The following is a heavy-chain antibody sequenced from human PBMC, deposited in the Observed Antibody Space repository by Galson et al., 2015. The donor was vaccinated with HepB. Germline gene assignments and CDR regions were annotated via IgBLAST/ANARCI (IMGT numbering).Heavy chain of an antibody. J-gene: IGHJ3*02. V-gene: IGHV3-73*01. Sequence: SLRLSCAASGFTFSGSAMHWVRQASGKGLEWVGRIRSKANSYATAYAASVKGRFTISRDDSKNTAYLQMNSLKTEDTAVYYCTRRRRYYDSSGYPQDAFDIWGQGTMVTVSS. D-gene: IGHD3-22*01. CDR2: IRSKANSYAT. CDR1: GFTFSGSA. CDR3: TRRRRYYDSSGYPQDAFDI.